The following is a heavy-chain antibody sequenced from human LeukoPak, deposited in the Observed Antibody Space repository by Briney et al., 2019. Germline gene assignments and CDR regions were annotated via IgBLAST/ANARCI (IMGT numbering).Heavy chain of an antibody. Sequence: SETLSLTCTVSGGSISSSSYYWGWIRQPPGKGLEWIGSIYYSGSTYYNPSLKSRVTISVDTSKNQFSLKLSSVTAADTAVYYCARVVVRGVTQGAFDIWGQGTMVTVSS. D-gene: IGHD3-10*01. CDR2: IYYSGST. CDR3: ARVVVRGVTQGAFDI. CDR1: GGSISSSSYY. V-gene: IGHV4-39*07. J-gene: IGHJ3*02.